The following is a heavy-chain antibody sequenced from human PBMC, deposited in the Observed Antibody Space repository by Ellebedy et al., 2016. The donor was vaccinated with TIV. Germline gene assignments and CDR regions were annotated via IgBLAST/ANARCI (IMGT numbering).Heavy chain of an antibody. CDR3: ARGSQFRNWLDP. Sequence: GESLKISXAASGFTFSSYGMHWVRQAPGKGLEWVAVIWYDGSYKYYLDSVKGRFTISRDNSKNTLYLQMNSLGVEDTAVYYCARGSQFRNWLDPWGQGTLVTVSS. J-gene: IGHJ5*02. CDR1: GFTFSSYG. CDR2: IWYDGSYK. D-gene: IGHD1-26*01. V-gene: IGHV3-33*01.